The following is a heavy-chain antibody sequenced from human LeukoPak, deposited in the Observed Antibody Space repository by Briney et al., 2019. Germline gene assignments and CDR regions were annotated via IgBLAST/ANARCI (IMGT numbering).Heavy chain of an antibody. CDR2: IYYSGST. J-gene: IGHJ6*02. D-gene: IGHD2-15*01. CDR1: GGSISSGDYY. CDR3: ARTELLPNYYYYYGMDV. V-gene: IGHV4-30-4*01. Sequence: PSETLSLTCTVSGGSISSGDYYWSWIRQPPGKGRVWIGYIYYSGSTYYNPSLKSRVTISVDTSKNQFSLKLSSVTAADTAVYYCARTELLPNYYYYYGMDVWGQGTTVTVSS.